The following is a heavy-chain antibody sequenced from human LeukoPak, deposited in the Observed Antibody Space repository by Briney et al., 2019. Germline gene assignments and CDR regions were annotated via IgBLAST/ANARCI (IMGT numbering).Heavy chain of an antibody. D-gene: IGHD1-1*01. V-gene: IGHV1-8*01. J-gene: IGHJ4*02. CDR2: MNPKSGNT. CDR3: ARATPGGLHGYSFDY. CDR1: GYIFRNYD. Sequence: ASVKVSCKTSGYIFRNYDINWLRQATGQGLEWMGWMNPKSGNTGYARSFRGRVTMTRDTSLSTAYLELSSLTSDDTAVYYCARATPGGLHGYSFDYWGQGTVVTVFS.